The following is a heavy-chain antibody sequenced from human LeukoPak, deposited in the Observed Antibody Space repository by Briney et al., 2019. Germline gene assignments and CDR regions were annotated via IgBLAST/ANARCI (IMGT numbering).Heavy chain of an antibody. CDR3: AREGDSGSPAP. Sequence: SETLSLTCTVSGAAIRSYYWSWIRQPAGKGLEWIGRIYTSGSTNYNPSLKSRVTMSVDTSKNQFSLKLSSVTAADTAVYYCAREGDSGSPAPWGQGTLVTVSS. CDR1: GAAIRSYY. D-gene: IGHD1-26*01. CDR2: IYTSGST. J-gene: IGHJ5*02. V-gene: IGHV4-4*07.